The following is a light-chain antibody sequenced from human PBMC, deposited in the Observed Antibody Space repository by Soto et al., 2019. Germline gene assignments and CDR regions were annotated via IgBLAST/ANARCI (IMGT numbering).Light chain of an antibody. CDR2: DAS. V-gene: IGKV3-20*01. Sequence: ETVMTQSPPTLPLSPGERAIVSFRASQSIGTYLAWYQQKRGQSPRLLIYDASTRATGIPARFSGSGSETDFTLTISRLEPEDFAVYYCQQYGGSPATFGQGTKVDI. J-gene: IGKJ2*01. CDR1: QSIGTY. CDR3: QQYGGSPAT.